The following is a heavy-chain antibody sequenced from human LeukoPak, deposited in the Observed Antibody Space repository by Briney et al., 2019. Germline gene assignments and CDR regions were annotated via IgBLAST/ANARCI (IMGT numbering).Heavy chain of an antibody. V-gene: IGHV3-15*01. Sequence: GGSLRLSCAASGFTFSNAWMSWVRQAPGKGLEWVGRIKSKTDGGTTDYAAPVKGRFTISRDDSKNTLYLQMNSLKTEDTAVYYCTTEGLAAAGTFDYWGQGTLVTVSS. CDR3: TTEGLAAAGTFDY. J-gene: IGHJ4*02. CDR2: IKSKTDGGTT. D-gene: IGHD6-13*01. CDR1: GFTFSNAW.